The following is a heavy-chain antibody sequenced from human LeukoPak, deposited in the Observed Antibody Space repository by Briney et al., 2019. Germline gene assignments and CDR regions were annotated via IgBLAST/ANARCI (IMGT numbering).Heavy chain of an antibody. V-gene: IGHV1-69*04. J-gene: IGHJ3*02. CDR1: GGTFSSYA. Sequence: GASVKVSCKASGGTFSSYAISWVRQAPGQGLEWMGRIIPILGIANYAQKFQGRVTITADKSTSTAYMELSSLRSEDTAVHYCARELGDIVVVVAATGWFLPENAFDIWGQGTMVTVSS. CDR3: ARELGDIVVVVAATGWFLPENAFDI. D-gene: IGHD2-15*01. CDR2: IIPILGIA.